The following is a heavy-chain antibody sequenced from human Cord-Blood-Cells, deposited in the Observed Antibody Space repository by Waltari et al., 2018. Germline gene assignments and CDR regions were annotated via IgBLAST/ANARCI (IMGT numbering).Heavy chain of an antibody. V-gene: IGHV4-61*01. CDR2: IYYSGNT. CDR3: AGGRGGVRGVLPNHNWFDP. J-gene: IGHJ5*02. D-gene: IGHD3-10*01. CDR1: GGSVSSGSYY. Sequence: QVQLQESGPGLVKPSETLSLTCTVSGGSVSSGSYYWSWIRQPPGKGLEWIGYIYYSGNTNHPPPLRIRVTIAVATSKHQFSLKLGSVTAAETAVYYCAGGRGGVRGVLPNHNWFDPWGQGTLVTVSS.